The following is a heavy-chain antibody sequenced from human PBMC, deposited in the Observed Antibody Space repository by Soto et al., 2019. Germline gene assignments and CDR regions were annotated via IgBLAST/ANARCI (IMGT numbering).Heavy chain of an antibody. CDR1: GYTFTSYG. J-gene: IGHJ4*02. V-gene: IGHV1-18*01. Sequence: QVHLEQSEAEVKKPGASVKVSCKGSGYTFTSYGITWVRQAPGQGLEWMGWISAHNGNTDYAQKLQGRVTVTRDTFTSTAYMELRSLRSDDTAVYYCARGRYGDYWGQGALVTVSS. CDR3: ARGRYGDY. D-gene: IGHD1-1*01. CDR2: ISAHNGNT.